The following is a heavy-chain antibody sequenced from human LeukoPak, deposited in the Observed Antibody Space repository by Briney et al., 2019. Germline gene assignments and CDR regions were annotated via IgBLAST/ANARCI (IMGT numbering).Heavy chain of an antibody. CDR1: GYNFANFW. CDR2: IFPGDSDT. V-gene: IGHV5-51*01. CDR3: ARLTPSGSNSFDY. D-gene: IGHD3-10*01. J-gene: IGHJ4*02. Sequence: GESLKISCKASGYNFANFWIGWVRQLPGKGLEYMGIIFPGDSDTRYGPSFQGQVTISADKSSSTASLQWSSLKASDTAMYYCARLTPSGSNSFDYWGQGTLVTVSS.